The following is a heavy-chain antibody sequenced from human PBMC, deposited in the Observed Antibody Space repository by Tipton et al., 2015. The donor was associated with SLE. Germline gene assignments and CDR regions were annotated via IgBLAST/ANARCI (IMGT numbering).Heavy chain of an antibody. Sequence: GLVKPSQTLSLTCAVSGGSISSGGYSWSWIRQPPGKGLEWIGYIYHSGSTYYNPSLKSRVTISVDRSKNQFSLKLSSVTAADTAVYYCARGGFSHPYDYWGQGTLVTVSS. J-gene: IGHJ4*02. CDR2: IYHSGST. CDR1: GGSISSGGYS. D-gene: IGHD3-3*01. CDR3: ARGGFSHPYDY. V-gene: IGHV4-30-2*01.